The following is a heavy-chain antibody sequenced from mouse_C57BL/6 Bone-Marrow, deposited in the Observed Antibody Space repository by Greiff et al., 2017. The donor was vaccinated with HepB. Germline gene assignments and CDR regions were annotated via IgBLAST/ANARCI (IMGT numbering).Heavy chain of an antibody. J-gene: IGHJ1*03. CDR1: GYTFTSYW. CDR3: ARPQRGTVVATHWYFDV. V-gene: IGHV1-64*01. D-gene: IGHD1-1*01. CDR2: IHPNSGST. Sequence: QVQLQQPGAELVKPGASVKLSCKASGYTFTSYWMHWVKQRPGQGLEWIGMIHPNSGSTNYNEKFKSKATLTVDKSSSTAYMQLSSLTSEDSAVYYCARPQRGTVVATHWYFDVWGTGTTVTVSS.